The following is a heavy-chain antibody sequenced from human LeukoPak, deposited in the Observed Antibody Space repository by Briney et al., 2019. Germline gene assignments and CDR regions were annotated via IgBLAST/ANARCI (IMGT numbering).Heavy chain of an antibody. D-gene: IGHD2-2*01. J-gene: IGHJ5*02. Sequence: ASVKVSCKASGYTFTGYYMHWVRQAPGQGLEWMGWINPNSGGTNYAQKFQGWVTMTRDTSISTAYMELSRLRSDDTAVYYCARDSTGRGAGYCSSTSCGDWFDPWGQGTLVTVSS. V-gene: IGHV1-2*04. CDR3: ARDSTGRGAGYCSSTSCGDWFDP. CDR2: INPNSGGT. CDR1: GYTFTGYY.